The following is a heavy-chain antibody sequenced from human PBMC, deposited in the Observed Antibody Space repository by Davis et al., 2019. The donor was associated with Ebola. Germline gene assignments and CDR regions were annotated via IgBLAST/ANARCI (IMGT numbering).Heavy chain of an antibody. V-gene: IGHV4-59*01. J-gene: IGHJ6*02. D-gene: IGHD4-17*01. CDR2: IHYLGNT. Sequence: ESLKISCAASGFIFSSYVMGWIRQPPGKGLEWIGNIHYLGNTNYNPSLKSRVTMSVDMSKNQFSLKLSSVTAADTAVYYCARGNYGDYIVLYYYNMDVWGQGTTVTVSS. CDR1: GFIFSSYV. CDR3: ARGNYGDYIVLYYYNMDV.